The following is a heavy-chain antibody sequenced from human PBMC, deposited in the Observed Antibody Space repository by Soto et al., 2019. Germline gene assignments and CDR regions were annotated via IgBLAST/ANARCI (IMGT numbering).Heavy chain of an antibody. CDR3: ARSSIAARYYYYYGMDG. D-gene: IGHD6-6*01. CDR1: GGSFSGYY. J-gene: IGHJ6*02. CDR2: INHSGST. Sequence: QVQLQQWGAGLLKPSETLSLTCAVYGGSFSGYYWSWIRQPPGQGLEWIGEINHSGSTNYNPSLKRRVTISVTTSKTPFSLKLSSVTAADTAVYYCARSSIAARYYYYYGMDGWGQGTTVTVSS. V-gene: IGHV4-34*01.